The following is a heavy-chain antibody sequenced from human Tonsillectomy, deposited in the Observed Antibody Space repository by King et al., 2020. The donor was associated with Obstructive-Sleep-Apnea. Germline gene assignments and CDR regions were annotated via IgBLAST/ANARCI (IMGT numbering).Heavy chain of an antibody. J-gene: IGHJ4*02. CDR1: GDSISPYY. D-gene: IGHD3-10*01. V-gene: IGHV4-59*08. CDR3: ARHGSGTYYYFDY. Sequence: QLQESGPGLVKPSETLSLTCTVSGDSISPYYWSWIRQPPGKGLEWIGYMYYSGSINYNPPLKSRVTISIDTSKNQLSLKMRSVTAADTAVYYCARHGSGTYYYFDYWGQGALVTVSS. CDR2: MYYSGSI.